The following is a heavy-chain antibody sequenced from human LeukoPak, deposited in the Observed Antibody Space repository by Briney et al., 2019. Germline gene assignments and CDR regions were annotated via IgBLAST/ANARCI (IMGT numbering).Heavy chain of an antibody. CDR2: INSDGSST. D-gene: IGHD3-10*01. CDR1: GFTFSSYW. Sequence: GGSLRLSCAASGFTFSSYWMHWVRQAPGKGLVWVSRINSDGSSTSYADSVKGRFTISRDNAKNTLYLQMNSLRAEDTAVYYCARSGPSSRVLWFREVSRGASSDWFDPWGQGTLVTVSS. CDR3: ARSGPSSRVLWFREVSRGASSDWFDP. J-gene: IGHJ5*02. V-gene: IGHV3-74*01.